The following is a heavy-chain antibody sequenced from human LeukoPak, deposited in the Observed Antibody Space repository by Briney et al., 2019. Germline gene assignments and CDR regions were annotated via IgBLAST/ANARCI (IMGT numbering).Heavy chain of an antibody. Sequence: GGSLRLSCEASGFIFNHYALHWVRQAPHKGLEWVAVIWSDGTNRYYADSVKGRFSISRDDSQKRVFLQMNSLRAEDTAVYYCVRDAQRGFDYSNSLQYWGQGALVTVSS. CDR3: VRDAQRGFDYSNSLQY. V-gene: IGHV3-33*01. D-gene: IGHD4-11*01. CDR2: IWSDGTNR. CDR1: GFIFNHYA. J-gene: IGHJ4*02.